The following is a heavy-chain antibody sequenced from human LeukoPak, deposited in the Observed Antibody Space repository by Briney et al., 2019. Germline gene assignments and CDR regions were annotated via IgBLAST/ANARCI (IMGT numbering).Heavy chain of an antibody. Sequence: SETLSLTCTVSGGSISNNYWSWIRQPPGKGLEWLGYIYSSGSTSHNPSLKSRVTISVDTSKNQFSLKLSSVTAADTAVYYCARVTTAVYYYYYYMDVWGKGTTVTVSS. CDR2: IYSSGST. J-gene: IGHJ6*03. CDR3: ARVTTAVYYYYYYMDV. V-gene: IGHV4-59*12. CDR1: GGSISNNY. D-gene: IGHD4-11*01.